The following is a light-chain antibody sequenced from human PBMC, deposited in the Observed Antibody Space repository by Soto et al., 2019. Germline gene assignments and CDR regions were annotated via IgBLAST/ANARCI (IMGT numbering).Light chain of an antibody. CDR3: QQYGSSLET. Sequence: QAAWSLTCAPGERVTLSFGPSQSVSSSYLAWYQQKPGQAPRLLIYAASSRATGIPDRFSGSGSPTDFTLTISRLQPEAFAVYYCQQYGSSLETFGQGTKVDIK. CDR1: QSVSSSY. V-gene: IGKV3-20*01. J-gene: IGKJ1*01. CDR2: AAS.